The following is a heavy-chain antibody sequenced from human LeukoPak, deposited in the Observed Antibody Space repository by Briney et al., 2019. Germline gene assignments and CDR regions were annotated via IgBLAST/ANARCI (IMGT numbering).Heavy chain of an antibody. CDR3: ARYLLGTMSDY. D-gene: IGHD1-7*01. Sequence: SETLSLTCTVSGGSISSTSYYWGWIRQPPGKGLEWIGSIYYRGSTHYNPSLKSRVTISVDTSKNQFSLNLSSATAADTAVYYCARYLLGTMSDYWGQGTLVTVSS. V-gene: IGHV4-39*01. CDR2: IYYRGST. CDR1: GGSISSTSYY. J-gene: IGHJ4*02.